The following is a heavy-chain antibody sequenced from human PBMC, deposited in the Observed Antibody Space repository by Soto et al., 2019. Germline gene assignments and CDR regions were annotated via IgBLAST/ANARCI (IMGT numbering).Heavy chain of an antibody. J-gene: IGHJ3*02. CDR3: ARRVADYDILGLYAFDI. Sequence: QVQLVQSGAEVKKPGSSVKVSCKASGGTFSSYAISWVRQAPGQGLEWMGGIIPIFGTANYAQKFQGRVTITADESTSTAYMELSSLRSEDTAVYYCARRVADYDILGLYAFDIWGQGTMVTVSS. CDR1: GGTFSSYA. D-gene: IGHD3-9*01. CDR2: IIPIFGTA. V-gene: IGHV1-69*12.